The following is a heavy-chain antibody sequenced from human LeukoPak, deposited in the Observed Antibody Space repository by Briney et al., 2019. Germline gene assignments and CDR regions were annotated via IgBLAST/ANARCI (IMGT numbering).Heavy chain of an antibody. CDR1: GFTFSSYA. CDR2: ISGSGGST. V-gene: IGHV3-23*01. D-gene: IGHD6-19*01. J-gene: IGHJ4*02. Sequence: PGGSLRLSCAASGFTFSSYAMSWVRQAPGNGLEWVSAISGSGGSTYYADSVKGRFTISRDNSKNTLYLQMNSLRAEDTAVYYCAKDHSLAVARPFDYWGQGTLVTVSS. CDR3: AKDHSLAVARPFDY.